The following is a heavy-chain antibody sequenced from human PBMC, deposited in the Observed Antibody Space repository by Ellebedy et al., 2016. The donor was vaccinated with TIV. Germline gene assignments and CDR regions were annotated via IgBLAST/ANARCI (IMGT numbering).Heavy chain of an antibody. J-gene: IGHJ6*02. Sequence: GGSLRLSCAASGFTFSSYSMNWVRQAPGKGLEWVSYISSSSSTIYYADSVKGRFTISRDNAKNSLYLQMNSLRDEDTAVYYCARAVFGELLYYYYGMDVWGQGTTVTVSS. D-gene: IGHD3-10*02. CDR1: GFTFSSYS. CDR2: ISSSSSTI. CDR3: ARAVFGELLYYYYGMDV. V-gene: IGHV3-48*02.